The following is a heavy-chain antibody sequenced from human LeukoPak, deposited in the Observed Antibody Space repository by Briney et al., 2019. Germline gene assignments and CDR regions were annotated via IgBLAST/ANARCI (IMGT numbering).Heavy chain of an antibody. Sequence: PGGSLRLSCAASGFTFSSYGMHWVRQAPGKGLEWVAFIRYDGSNKYYAGSVKGRFTISRDNSKNTLYLQMNSLRAEDTAVYYCAKAPGRGSYAFDIWGQGTMVTVSS. V-gene: IGHV3-30*02. CDR1: GFTFSSYG. CDR3: AKAPGRGSYAFDI. J-gene: IGHJ3*02. CDR2: IRYDGSNK. D-gene: IGHD3-16*01.